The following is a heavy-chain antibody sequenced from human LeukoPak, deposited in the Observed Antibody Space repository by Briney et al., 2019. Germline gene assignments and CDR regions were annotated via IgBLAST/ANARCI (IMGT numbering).Heavy chain of an antibody. J-gene: IGHJ4*02. CDR2: IYHSGST. Sequence: SETLSLTCAVSGGSISSSNWWSWVRQPPGKGLEWIGEIYHSGSTNYNPSLKSRVTISVDKSKNQFSLKLSSVTAADTAVYYCAREVRGSYRFYYFDYWGQGTLVTVSS. CDR1: GGSISSSNW. D-gene: IGHD3-16*02. CDR3: AREVRGSYRFYYFDY. V-gene: IGHV4-4*02.